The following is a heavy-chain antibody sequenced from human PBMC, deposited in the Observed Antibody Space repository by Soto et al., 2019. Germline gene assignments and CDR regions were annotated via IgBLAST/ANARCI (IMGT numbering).Heavy chain of an antibody. V-gene: IGHV1-18*04. CDR1: GYTFINYG. J-gene: IGHJ3*01. D-gene: IGHD4-17*01. CDR3: ARDDFGDLWRSPDV. Sequence: QVQLMQSGAEVKKSGASVKVSCKASGYTFINYGIIWVRQAPGQGLEWMGWITDYNGSTKYARKFQDRVIMTTDTSTSTAYMELRSLRSDDTAVYFCARDDFGDLWRSPDVWGQGTMVTVSS. CDR2: ITDYNGST.